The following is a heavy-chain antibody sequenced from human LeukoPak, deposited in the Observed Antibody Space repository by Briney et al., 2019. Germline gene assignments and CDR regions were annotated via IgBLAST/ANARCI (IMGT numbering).Heavy chain of an antibody. Sequence: PGGSLRLSCAASGFTLSICAMPWVRQTPGKGLEWVSAIGGDGARSDYADSVKGRFTISRDNSKNTLFLQMNSLRGEDTALYFWDKRLGGTRTQGGVETLVSVSS. D-gene: IGHD1-26*01. CDR2: IGGDGARS. CDR1: GFTLSICA. CDR3: DKRLGGTRTQ. V-gene: IGHV3-23*01. J-gene: IGHJ4*02.